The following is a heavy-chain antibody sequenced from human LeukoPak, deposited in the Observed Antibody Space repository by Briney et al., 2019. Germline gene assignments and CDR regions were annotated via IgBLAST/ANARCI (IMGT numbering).Heavy chain of an antibody. CDR2: IYYSGST. V-gene: IGHV4-59*01. J-gene: IGHJ3*02. CDR1: GGSISSYY. CDR3: ARLNFRAGYFDAFDI. Sequence: PSETLSLTCTVSGGSISSYYWSWIRQPPGKGLEWIGYIYYSGSTNYNPSLKSRVTISVDTSKNQFSLKLSSVTAADTAVYYCARLNFRAGYFDAFDIWGQGTMVTVSS. D-gene: IGHD3-3*01.